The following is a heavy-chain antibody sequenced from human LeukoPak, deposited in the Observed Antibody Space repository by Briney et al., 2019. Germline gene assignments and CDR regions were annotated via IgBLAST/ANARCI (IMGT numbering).Heavy chain of an antibody. Sequence: GGSLRLSCAASGFTFSSYAMSWVRQAPGKGLEWVSAISGSGGSTYYADSVKGRFTISRDNSKNTLYLQMNSLRAEDTAVYYCACQWLVTNWFDPWGQGTLVTVS. CDR2: ISGSGGST. J-gene: IGHJ5*02. V-gene: IGHV3-23*01. CDR1: GFTFSSYA. D-gene: IGHD6-19*01. CDR3: ACQWLVTNWFDP.